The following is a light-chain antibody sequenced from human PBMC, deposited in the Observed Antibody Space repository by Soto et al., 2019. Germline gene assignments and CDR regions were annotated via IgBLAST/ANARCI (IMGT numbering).Light chain of an antibody. J-gene: IGKJ5*01. V-gene: IGKV1-9*01. CDR2: SAS. Sequence: DIQLTQSPSFLSASVGGRVTITCRASQGISSYLAWYQQKPGKAAKLLIYSASTLQSGVPSRFSGSGSGTEFTLTISSLQPEDFATYYCQQLNSYPITFGQGTRLEI. CDR3: QQLNSYPIT. CDR1: QGISSY.